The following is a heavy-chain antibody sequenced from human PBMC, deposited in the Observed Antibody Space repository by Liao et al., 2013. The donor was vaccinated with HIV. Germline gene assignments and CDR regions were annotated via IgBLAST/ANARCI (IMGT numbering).Heavy chain of an antibody. CDR1: GGSISSSHYY. V-gene: IGHV4-39*07. CDR2: IFYSGST. D-gene: IGHD2-2*02. J-gene: IGHJ4*02. Sequence: QLQLQESGPGLVKPSETLSLTCTVSGGSISSSHYYWGWIRQPPGKGLEWIGIIFYSGSTYYKPSLKSRVTMSVDASKNQFSLKLSSVTAADTAVYYCARWVPDAVPTGYYFDYWGQGTLVTVSS. CDR3: ARWVPDAVPTGYYFDY.